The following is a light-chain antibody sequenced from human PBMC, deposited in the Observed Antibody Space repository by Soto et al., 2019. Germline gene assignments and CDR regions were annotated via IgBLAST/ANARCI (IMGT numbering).Light chain of an antibody. V-gene: IGKV3-20*01. CDR3: QQYGSSPPIT. J-gene: IGKJ5*01. CDR1: QSVDNY. CDR2: GAS. Sequence: EIVLTQSPTTLSLSPWERAALSCRASQSVDNYLDWYQQKPGQAPRLLIYGASSRATGIPDRFSGSGSGTDFTLTISRLEPEDFAVYYCQQYGSSPPITFGQGTRLEIK.